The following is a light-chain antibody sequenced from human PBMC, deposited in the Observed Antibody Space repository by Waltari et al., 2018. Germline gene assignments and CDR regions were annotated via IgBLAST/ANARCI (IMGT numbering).Light chain of an antibody. CDR2: RNN. V-gene: IGLV10-54*01. CDR3: SAWDSSLSAYV. CDR1: VNNVGHQG. J-gene: IGLJ1*01. Sequence: QAGLTQPPSVSKGLGQTATLTCIGHVNNVGHQGAAWLQQHQGHPPKLLSYRNNNRPSGISERLSASRSGNIASLTITGLQPEDEADYYCSAWDSSLSAYVFGSGTTLTIL.